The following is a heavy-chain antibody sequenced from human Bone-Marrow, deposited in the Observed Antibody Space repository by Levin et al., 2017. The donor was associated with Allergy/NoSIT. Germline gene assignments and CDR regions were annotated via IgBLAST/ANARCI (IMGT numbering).Heavy chain of an antibody. V-gene: IGHV5-51*01. D-gene: IGHD2/OR15-2a*01. Sequence: KVSCKGSGYSFSTCWIGWVRQMPGKGLEWMAIIYPDNSNTRYSPSIQGQVTISADKSINTVYLQWNSLKASDTATYYCAREAIVGISGGMDVWGQGTTVTVSS. CDR2: IYPDNSNT. CDR1: GYSFSTCW. J-gene: IGHJ6*02. CDR3: AREAIVGISGGMDV.